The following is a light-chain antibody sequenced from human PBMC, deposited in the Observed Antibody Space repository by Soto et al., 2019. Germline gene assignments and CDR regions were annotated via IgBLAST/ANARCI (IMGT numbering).Light chain of an antibody. V-gene: IGLV2-14*01. CDR1: SSDVGGYNY. J-gene: IGLJ1*01. Sequence: QSVLTQPASVSGSPGQSITISCTGTSSDVGGYNYVSWYQQHPGKAPKFMIYDVSNRPSGVSNRFSGSKSGNTASLTISGLQAEDEADYYCSSNTTSNTRQIVFGTGTKVTV. CDR2: DVS. CDR3: SSNTTSNTRQIV.